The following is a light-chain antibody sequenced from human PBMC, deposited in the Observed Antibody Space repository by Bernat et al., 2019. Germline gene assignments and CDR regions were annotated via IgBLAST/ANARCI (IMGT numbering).Light chain of an antibody. CDR2: DAS. Sequence: EIVLTQSPATLSLSPGERATLFCRASQSVSRYLAWYQQKPGQAPRLLIYDASNRATGIPARFSGSGSGTDFTLTISSLEPEDFAVYYCQQRSNWPWTFGQGTKVEIK. J-gene: IGKJ1*01. V-gene: IGKV3-11*01. CDR3: QQRSNWPWT. CDR1: QSVSRY.